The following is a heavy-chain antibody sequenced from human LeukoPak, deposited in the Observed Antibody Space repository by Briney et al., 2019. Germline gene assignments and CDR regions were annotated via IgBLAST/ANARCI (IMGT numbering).Heavy chain of an antibody. J-gene: IGHJ4*02. V-gene: IGHV1-24*01. CDR1: GYTLPELS. Sequence: ASVKVSCKVSGYTLPELSIHWVRQSPGKGLEWMGGFEPEDAKTFYAQKFQGRITMTEGTSTNTGYMNLSSLRSEDTAIYYCATSRLGDSVSLDYWGQGSLVTVSS. CDR3: ATSRLGDSVSLDY. D-gene: IGHD1-26*01. CDR2: FEPEDAKT.